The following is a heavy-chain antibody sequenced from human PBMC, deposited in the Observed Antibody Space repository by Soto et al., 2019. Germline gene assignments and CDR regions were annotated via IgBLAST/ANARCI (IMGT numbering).Heavy chain of an antibody. CDR3: GRVGCPNGHCSSLDY. CDR2: INNVGST. Sequence: QVHLQQWGAGLLKPSETLSLTCAVYGGSFSPHYWSWIRQPPGKWLEWIGEINNVGSTNYNMSLKSRVTISMDATKHQVSLRVTSVTAADTAVYYCGRVGCPNGHCSSLDYWGQGTLVTVSS. J-gene: IGHJ4*02. D-gene: IGHD2-21*02. CDR1: GGSFSPHY. V-gene: IGHV4-34*01.